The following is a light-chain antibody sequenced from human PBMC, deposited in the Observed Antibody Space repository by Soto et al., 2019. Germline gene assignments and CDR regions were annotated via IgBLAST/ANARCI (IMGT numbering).Light chain of an antibody. CDR2: EVS. Sequence: SALTHPPSFCVSRGHSFTISCTGTSSDVGSYNRVSWYQQPPGTAPKLMISEVSNRPSGVSNRFSGSKSGNTDSLTISGLKDEDEAHYHCRSYTSKRNRVLGNGQKVNVL. V-gene: IGLV2-18*02. J-gene: IGLJ1*01. CDR3: RSYTSKRNRV. CDR1: SSDVGSYNR.